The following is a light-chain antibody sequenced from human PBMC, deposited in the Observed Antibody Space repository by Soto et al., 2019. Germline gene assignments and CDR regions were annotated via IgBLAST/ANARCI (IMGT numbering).Light chain of an antibody. V-gene: IGLV2-14*01. Sequence: QSVLTQPASVSGPPGQTITISCTGTSSDVGGYNYGSWYQQHPGKAPKLMIYDVSNRPSGVSNRFSGSKSGNTASLTISGLQAEDEADYYCSSYTSSSTLGVFGGGTKVTVL. CDR1: SSDVGGYNY. CDR2: DVS. CDR3: SSYTSSSTLGV. J-gene: IGLJ2*01.